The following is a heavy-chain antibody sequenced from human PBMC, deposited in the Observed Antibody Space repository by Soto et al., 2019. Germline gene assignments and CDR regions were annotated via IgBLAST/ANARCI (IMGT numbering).Heavy chain of an antibody. J-gene: IGHJ4*02. CDR3: ARDQHYAFDD. CDR1: GFTFGNYN. D-gene: IGHD4-17*01. Sequence: GGSLGLSCAASGFTFGNYNMNWVRQAPGKGLEWVAHISLGGTTVDYADSVKGRFTISRDDADNSLFLQMNSLRAEDTAVYYCARDQHYAFDDWGQGTLVTVSS. V-gene: IGHV3-48*01. CDR2: ISLGGTTV.